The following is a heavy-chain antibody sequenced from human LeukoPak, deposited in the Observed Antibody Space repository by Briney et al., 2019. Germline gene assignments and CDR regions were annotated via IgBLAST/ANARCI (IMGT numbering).Heavy chain of an antibody. Sequence: PGGSLRLSCAASGFTCSKAWMSWVRQTPGKGLEWVGRIKSKTDGGTTDYAAPVKGRFTISRADSKNTLYLQMNSLKTEDTAVYYCTTVWNCGGDCSDAFDIWGQGTMVTVSS. V-gene: IGHV3-15*01. J-gene: IGHJ3*02. CDR3: TTVWNCGGDCSDAFDI. CDR2: IKSKTDGGTT. D-gene: IGHD2-21*02. CDR1: GFTCSKAW.